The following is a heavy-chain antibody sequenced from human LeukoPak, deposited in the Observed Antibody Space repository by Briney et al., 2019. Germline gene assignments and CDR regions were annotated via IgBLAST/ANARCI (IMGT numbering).Heavy chain of an antibody. V-gene: IGHV1-18*01. CDR2: ISVYNGNT. CDR1: GYTFTTYG. CDR3: ARESAYYYDSSGLYHWFDP. Sequence: ASVKVSCKASGYTFTTYGISWVRQAPGQGLEWMGWISVYNGNTNYAQKLQGRVTMTTDTSTSTAYMELRSLRSDDTAAYYCARESAYYYDSSGLYHWFDPWGQGTLVTVSS. D-gene: IGHD3-22*01. J-gene: IGHJ5*02.